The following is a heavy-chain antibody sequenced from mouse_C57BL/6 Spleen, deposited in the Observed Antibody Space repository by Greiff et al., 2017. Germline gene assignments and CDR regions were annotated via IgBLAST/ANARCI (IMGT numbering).Heavy chain of an antibody. CDR3: ARERKRRTAQATGFAY. Sequence: EVQLQQSGPELVKPGASVKIPCKASGYTFTDYNMDWVKQSHGKSLEWIGDINPNNGGTIYNQKFKGKATLTVDKSSSTAYMELRSLTSEDTAVYYCARERKRRTAQATGFAYWGQGTLVTVSA. CDR1: GYTFTDYN. V-gene: IGHV1-18*01. CDR2: INPNNGGT. D-gene: IGHD3-2*02. J-gene: IGHJ3*01.